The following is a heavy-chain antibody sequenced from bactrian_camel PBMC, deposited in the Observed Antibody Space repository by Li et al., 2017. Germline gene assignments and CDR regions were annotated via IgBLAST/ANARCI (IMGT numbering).Heavy chain of an antibody. Sequence: QLVESGGDLVQPGGSLKLSCTASEYVAHCGMAWYRQAPGKERKLVSNILDDGTTYYADSVKDRFTISQDHEKNMLFLQMNSLKSEDTALYYCGTDTEVSSGFGSWGQGTQVTVS. CDR2: ILDDGTT. D-gene: IGHD2*01. CDR1: EYVAHCG. J-gene: IGHJ6*01. V-gene: IGHV3S53*01. CDR3: GTDTEVSSGFGS.